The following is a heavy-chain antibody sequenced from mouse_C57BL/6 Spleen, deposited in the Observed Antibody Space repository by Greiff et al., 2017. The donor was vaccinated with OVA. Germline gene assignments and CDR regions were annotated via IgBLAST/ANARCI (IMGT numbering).Heavy chain of an antibody. D-gene: IGHD1-1*01. CDR3: ARVYYYGSSYSVDD. CDR2: IRNKANGYTT. Sequence: EVMLVESGGGLVQPGGSLSLSCAASGFTFTDYYMSWVRQPPGKALEWLGFIRNKANGYTTEYSASVKGRFTISRDNSQSILYLQMNALRAEDSATYYCARVYYYGSSYSVDDWGEGTTLTVSS. CDR1: GFTFTDYY. J-gene: IGHJ2*01. V-gene: IGHV7-3*01.